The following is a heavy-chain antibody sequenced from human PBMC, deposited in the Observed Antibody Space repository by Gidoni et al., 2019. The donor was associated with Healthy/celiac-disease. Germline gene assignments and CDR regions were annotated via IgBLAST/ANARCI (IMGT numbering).Heavy chain of an antibody. CDR3: ARARWLQYYFDY. Sequence: QVQLQESGPGLVKPSETLSLTCTVSGGSISSYYWSWIRQPPGKGLEWIGYIYYSGSTNYNPSLKSRVTISVDTSKNQFSLKLSSVTAADTAVYYCARARWLQYYFDYWGQGTLVTVSS. V-gene: IGHV4-59*01. CDR1: GGSISSYY. J-gene: IGHJ4*02. CDR2: IYYSGST. D-gene: IGHD5-12*01.